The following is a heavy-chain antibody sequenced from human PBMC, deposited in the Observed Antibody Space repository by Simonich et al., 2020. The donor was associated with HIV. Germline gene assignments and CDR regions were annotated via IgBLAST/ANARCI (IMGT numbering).Heavy chain of an antibody. CDR2: LNHSGTS. CDR3: ARHFWVGESWGAFDF. Sequence: QVQLQQWGAGLLKPSETLSLTCAVYGGSFSGHYWTWIRQPPGKGLEWIGELNHSGTSNYNPSLKRRGTISVDTSKNQFSLKLNSVTAADTAVYYCARHFWVGESWGAFDFWGQGTMVTVSS. D-gene: IGHD3-10*01. CDR1: GGSFSGHY. J-gene: IGHJ3*01. V-gene: IGHV4-34*02.